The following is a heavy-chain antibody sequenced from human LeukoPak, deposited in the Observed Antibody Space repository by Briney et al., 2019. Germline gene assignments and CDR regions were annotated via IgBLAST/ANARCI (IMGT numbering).Heavy chain of an antibody. V-gene: IGHV1-46*01. CDR2: INPSGGST. CDR1: GYTFTSYY. D-gene: IGHD3-10*01. Sequence: ASVKVFCKASGYTFTSYYMHWVRQAPGQGLEWMGIINPSGGSTSYAQKFQGRVTMTRDTSTSTVYMELSSLRSEDTAVYYCARDKVRGVIIKAGWFDPWGQGTLVTVSS. CDR3: ARDKVRGVIIKAGWFDP. J-gene: IGHJ5*02.